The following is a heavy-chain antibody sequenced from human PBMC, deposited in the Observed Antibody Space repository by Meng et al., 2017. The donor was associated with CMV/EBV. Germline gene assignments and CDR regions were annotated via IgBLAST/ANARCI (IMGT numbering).Heavy chain of an antibody. Sequence: EVEVGGCGGGLVQPGGSLRLSCAASGFTVRSNYMSWVRQAQGKGLEWVSVIYSGGSTYYADSVKGRFTISRDNSKNTLYLQMNSLRAEDTAVYYCASMVYAIGDYWGQGTPV. CDR3: ASMVYAIGDY. CDR1: GFTVRSNY. CDR2: IYSGGST. J-gene: IGHJ4*03. V-gene: IGHV3-66*01. D-gene: IGHD2-8*01.